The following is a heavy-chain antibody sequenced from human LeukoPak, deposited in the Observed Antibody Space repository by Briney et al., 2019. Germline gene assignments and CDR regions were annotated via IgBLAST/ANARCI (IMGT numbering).Heavy chain of an antibody. CDR1: GFTFRNYG. V-gene: IGHV3-30*02. D-gene: IGHD2-2*01. Sequence: GGSLRLSCAASGFTFRNYGMHWVRQAPGKGLEWVTFIPSDGSISYYADSVKGRFTISKDNSKNTLYLQMNSLRAEDTAVYYCARGGNQLFLFDYWGQGTLVTVSS. J-gene: IGHJ4*02. CDR2: IPSDGSIS. CDR3: ARGGNQLFLFDY.